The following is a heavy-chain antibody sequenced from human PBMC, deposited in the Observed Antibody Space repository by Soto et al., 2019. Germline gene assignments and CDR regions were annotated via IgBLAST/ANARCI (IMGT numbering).Heavy chain of an antibody. CDR2: IKQDGSEK. J-gene: IGHJ3*02. CDR1: GFTFSSYW. CDR3: ARDRNWDLGGDAFDI. D-gene: IGHD7-27*01. Sequence: GGSLRLSCAASGFTFSSYWMSWVRQAPGKGLEWVANIKQDGSEKYYVDSMKGRFTISRDNAKNSLYLQRNSLRAEDTAVYYCARDRNWDLGGDAFDIWGQGTMVTVSS. V-gene: IGHV3-7*03.